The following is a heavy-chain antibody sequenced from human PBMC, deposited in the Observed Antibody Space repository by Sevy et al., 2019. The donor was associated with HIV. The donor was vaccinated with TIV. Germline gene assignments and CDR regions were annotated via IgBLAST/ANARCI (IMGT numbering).Heavy chain of an antibody. CDR2: ISYDGINK. CDR1: GFTFSSYA. D-gene: IGHD2-15*01. Sequence: GGSLRLSCAASGFTFSSYAMHWVRQAPGKGLESVEVISYDGINKYYADSVKGRFTISRDNSKNTLYLQMNSLRAEDTAVYYCARALSNRKGYYYGMDVWGQGTTVTVSS. J-gene: IGHJ6*02. V-gene: IGHV3-30-3*01. CDR3: ARALSNRKGYYYGMDV.